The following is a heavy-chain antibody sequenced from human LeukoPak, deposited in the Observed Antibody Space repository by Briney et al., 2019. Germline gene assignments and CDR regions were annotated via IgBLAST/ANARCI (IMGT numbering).Heavy chain of an antibody. CDR2: IYTSGST. V-gene: IGHV4-4*07. CDR1: GGSISSYY. J-gene: IGHJ5*02. CDR3: ARLEVKYYYGSGSIPSGFDP. D-gene: IGHD3-10*01. Sequence: PSETLSLTCTVSGGSISSYYWSWIRQPAGKGLEWIGRIYTSGSTNYNPSLKSRVTISVDTSKNQFSLKLSSVTAADTAVYYCARLEVKYYYGSGSIPSGFDPWGQGTLVTVSS.